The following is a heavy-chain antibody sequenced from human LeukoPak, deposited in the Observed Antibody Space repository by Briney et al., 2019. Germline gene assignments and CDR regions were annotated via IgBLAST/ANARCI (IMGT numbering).Heavy chain of an antibody. V-gene: IGHV3-21*01. CDR2: ISSSSSYI. CDR1: GFTFSSYS. D-gene: IGHD4/OR15-4a*01. J-gene: IGHJ4*02. CDR3: ARDVDYANPRHDY. Sequence: PGGSLRLSCAASGFTFSSYSMNWVRQAPGKGLEWVSSISSSSSYINYGDSVKGRFTISRDNANNLVYLQMNSLRAEDTAVYYCARDVDYANPRHDYWGQGTLVTVSS.